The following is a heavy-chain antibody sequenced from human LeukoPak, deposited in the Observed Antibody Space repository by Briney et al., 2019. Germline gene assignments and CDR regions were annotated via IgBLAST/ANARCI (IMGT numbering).Heavy chain of an antibody. CDR2: INPNSGGT. CDR3: ARDPYPHYCSSTSCYTEEIDY. D-gene: IGHD2-2*02. Sequence: ASVTVSCTASGYTFTGYYMHWVRQAPGQGLEWMGWINPNSGGTNYAQKFQGRVTMTRDTSISTAYMELSRLRSDDTAVYYCARDPYPHYCSSTSCYTEEIDYWGQGTLVTVSS. J-gene: IGHJ4*02. CDR1: GYTFTGYY. V-gene: IGHV1-2*02.